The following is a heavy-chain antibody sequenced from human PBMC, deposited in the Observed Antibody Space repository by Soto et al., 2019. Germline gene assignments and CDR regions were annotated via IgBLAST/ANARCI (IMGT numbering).Heavy chain of an antibody. CDR2: ISSREVTV. CDR3: ARVSASGWHVNGRDYFDS. Sequence: PGGSLRLSCAASGFTFSNYYMTWIRQAPGKGLECLSYISSREVTVYYADSVKGRFTISRDNTKNSLYLQMTTPRDEDTAVYYCARVSASGWHVNGRDYFDSWGQGTLVTVSS. CDR1: GFTFSNYY. V-gene: IGHV3-11*01. J-gene: IGHJ4*02. D-gene: IGHD6-19*01.